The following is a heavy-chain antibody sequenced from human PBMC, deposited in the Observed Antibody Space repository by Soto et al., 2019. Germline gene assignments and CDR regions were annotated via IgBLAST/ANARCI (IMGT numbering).Heavy chain of an antibody. J-gene: IGHJ4*02. CDR3: ARHIGY. V-gene: IGHV4-34*01. Sequence: PSETLSLTCAVYGGSFSGYYWSWIRQAPGKGLEWIGRIYYSGSTYYNPSLKSRITISVDTSKNQFSLKLSSVTAADTAVYYCARHIGYWGQGTLVTVSS. CDR1: GGSFSGYY. CDR2: IYYSGST.